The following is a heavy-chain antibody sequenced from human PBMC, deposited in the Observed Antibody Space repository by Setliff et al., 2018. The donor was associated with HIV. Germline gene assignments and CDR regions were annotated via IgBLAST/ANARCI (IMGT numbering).Heavy chain of an antibody. CDR2: IYHTGSS. D-gene: IGHD6-25*01. J-gene: IGHJ4*02. Sequence: ASETLSLTCTVSGGSINSTSYYWGWIRQPPGNGLEWIGNIYHTGSSYYNPSLNDRATISLDTSKNQFSLKLTSVTAADTAVYYCARYSPRGYTLTGPYWGQGTLVTVSS. CDR1: GGSINSTSYY. V-gene: IGHV4-39*07. CDR3: ARYSPRGYTLTGPY.